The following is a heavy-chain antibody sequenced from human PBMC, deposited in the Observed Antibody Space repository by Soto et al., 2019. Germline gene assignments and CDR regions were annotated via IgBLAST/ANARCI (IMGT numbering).Heavy chain of an antibody. D-gene: IGHD5-12*01. CDR3: ARGTPGYSGYDFYGRIAAAGSAPLDY. CDR2: IIPIFGTA. Sequence: SVKVSCKASGGTFSSYVISWVRQAPGQGLEWMGGIIPIFGTANYAQKFQGRVTITADESTSTAYMELSSLRSEDTAVYYCARGTPGYSGYDFYGRIAAAGSAPLDYWGQGTLVTVSS. V-gene: IGHV1-69*13. J-gene: IGHJ4*02. CDR1: GGTFSSYV.